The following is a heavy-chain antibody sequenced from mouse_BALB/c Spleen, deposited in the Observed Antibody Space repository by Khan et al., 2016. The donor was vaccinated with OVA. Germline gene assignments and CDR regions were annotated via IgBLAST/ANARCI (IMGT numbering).Heavy chain of an antibody. CDR1: GYTFTDYY. J-gene: IGHJ2*01. D-gene: IGHD1-2*01. Sequence: QVQLKQSGAELARPGASVKLSCKASGYTFTDYYINWVKQRTGPGLEWIGDIYPASGKPYYNEKFKGKATLTADKSSSTAYMQLSSLTSEDSAVYFCARGDYGLYYFDYWGQGTTLTVSS. V-gene: IGHV1-77*01. CDR3: ARGDYGLYYFDY. CDR2: IYPASGKP.